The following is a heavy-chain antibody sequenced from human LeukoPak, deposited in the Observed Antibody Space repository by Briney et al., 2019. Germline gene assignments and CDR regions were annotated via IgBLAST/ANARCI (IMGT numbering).Heavy chain of an antibody. CDR3: ARDPTPRYCKSTSCYTGRYFDY. CDR1: GFTFSSYA. D-gene: IGHD2-2*02. J-gene: IGHJ4*02. CDR2: ISYDGSNK. V-gene: IGHV3-30-3*01. Sequence: PGGSLRLSCAASGFTFSSYAMHWVRQAPGKGLEWVAVISYDGSNKYYADSVKGRFTISRDNSKNTLYLQMNSLRAEDTAVYYCARDPTPRYCKSTSCYTGRYFDYWGQGTLVTVSS.